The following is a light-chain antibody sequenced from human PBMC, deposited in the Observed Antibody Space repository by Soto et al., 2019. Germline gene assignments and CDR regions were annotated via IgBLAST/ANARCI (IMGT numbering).Light chain of an antibody. CDR1: NSDIGSYSL. Sequence: QSALTQPASVSGSPGQSITISCTGTNSDIGSYSLVSWYQHHPGKAPKLMIYEVIKRPSGVSNRFSGSKSGNTASLIISGLQAEDEADSYCCSYAGSRTYVFGTGTKVTVL. CDR2: EVI. V-gene: IGLV2-23*02. J-gene: IGLJ1*01. CDR3: CSYAGSRTYV.